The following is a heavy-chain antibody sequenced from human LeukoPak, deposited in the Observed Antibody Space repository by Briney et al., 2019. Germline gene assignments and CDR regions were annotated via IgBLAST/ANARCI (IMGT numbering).Heavy chain of an antibody. V-gene: IGHV5-51*01. J-gene: IGHJ6*03. CDR2: IYPGDSDT. CDR3: ASQGKVAARYYYYYMDV. D-gene: IGHD2-15*01. Sequence: GESLKISCKGSGYSFTSSWIGWVRQMSGKGLEWMGIIYPGDSDTRYSPSFQGQVTISADKSISTAYLQWSSLKASDTAMYYCASQGKVAARYYYYYMDVWGKGTTVTVPS. CDR1: GYSFTSSW.